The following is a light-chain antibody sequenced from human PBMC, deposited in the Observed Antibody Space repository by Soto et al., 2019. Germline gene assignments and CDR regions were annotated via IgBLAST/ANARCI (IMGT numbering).Light chain of an antibody. J-gene: IGKJ4*01. Sequence: DIEMTQSPSTLSTSVGDGVTITCRASQSISTWLAWYQQKPGKAPKFLIYDASILESGVPSRFSGSGSGTEFILTISSLQPDDFATYYCQQYDDYPLTFGGGTKVDIK. CDR1: QSISTW. V-gene: IGKV1-5*01. CDR3: QQYDDYPLT. CDR2: DAS.